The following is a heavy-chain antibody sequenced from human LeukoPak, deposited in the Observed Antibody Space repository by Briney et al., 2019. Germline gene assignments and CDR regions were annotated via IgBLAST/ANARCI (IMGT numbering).Heavy chain of an antibody. J-gene: IGHJ4*02. CDR1: GFSGSGNY. D-gene: IGHD6-13*01. V-gene: IGHV3-53*03. CDR3: TKDLGQQLVVY. CDR2: IYNTGDT. Sequence: GGSLRLSCAASGFSGSGNYMSWVRQPPGKGLEWVSVIYNTGDTYYADSVKGRFTTSRDSSTGTPYLQMNSLRPEDTGVYDCTKDLGQQLVVYWGQGTLVTVAS.